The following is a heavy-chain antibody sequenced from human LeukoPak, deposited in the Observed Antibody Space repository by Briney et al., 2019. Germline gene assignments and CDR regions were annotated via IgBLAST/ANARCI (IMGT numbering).Heavy chain of an antibody. V-gene: IGHV1-18*01. J-gene: IGHJ4*02. CDR1: GFTFINSR. CDR2: ISAYYGNT. CDR3: ARLGGWSHYYFDF. Sequence: ASVKISCKSSGFTFINSRITWVRQAPGQGLEWMGWISAYYGNTYYVETLGGRVAMTRDTSTSTTYMELRSLTADDTAVYYCARLGGWSHYYFDFWGQGTLVTVS. D-gene: IGHD3-3*01.